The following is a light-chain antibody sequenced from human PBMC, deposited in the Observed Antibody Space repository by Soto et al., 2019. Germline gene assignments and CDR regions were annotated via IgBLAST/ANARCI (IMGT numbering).Light chain of an antibody. CDR1: QSVRSSY. CDR3: QQYGDSPL. Sequence: EIVLTKSPGTLSLSPGERATLSCRASQSVRSSYLAWYQQKPGQAPGLLIYGASSRATGIPDRFSGSGSGTDFTLTISRLEPEDFAVYYCQQYGDSPLVAPGTKVDIK. J-gene: IGKJ3*01. V-gene: IGKV3-20*01. CDR2: GAS.